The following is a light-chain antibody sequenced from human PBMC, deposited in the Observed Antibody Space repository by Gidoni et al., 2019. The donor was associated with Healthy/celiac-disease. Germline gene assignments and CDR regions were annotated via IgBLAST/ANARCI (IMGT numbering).Light chain of an antibody. CDR2: GAS. V-gene: IGKV3-15*01. CDR1: QSVSSN. Sequence: EIVMTQSPATLSVSPGERATLSCRASQSVSSNLAWYQQKPGQAPRLLIYGASTRATGIPASFSGSGSGTGFTLTISSLQSEDFAVYYCQQYNNWLALTFGGGTKVEIK. J-gene: IGKJ4*01. CDR3: QQYNNWLALT.